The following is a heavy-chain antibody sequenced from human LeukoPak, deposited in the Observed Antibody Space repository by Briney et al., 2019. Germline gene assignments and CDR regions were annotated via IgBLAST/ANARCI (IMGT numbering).Heavy chain of an antibody. V-gene: IGHV1-69*01. CDR3: AREIPTMVRGVIIRVFDY. CDR2: IIPIFGTA. Sequence: GSSVKVSCKASGGTFSSYAISWVRQAPGQGLEWMGGIIPIFGTANYAQKFQGRVTITADESTSTAYMELSSLRSEDTAVYYCAREIPTMVRGVIIRVFDYWGQGTLVTVSS. CDR1: GGTFSSYA. D-gene: IGHD3-10*01. J-gene: IGHJ4*02.